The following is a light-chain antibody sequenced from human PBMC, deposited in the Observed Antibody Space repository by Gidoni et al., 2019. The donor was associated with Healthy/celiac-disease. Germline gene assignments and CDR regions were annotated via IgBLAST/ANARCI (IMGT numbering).Light chain of an antibody. Sequence: EIVLTQSPGTLSLSPGESATLSCRASQSVSSSYLAWYQQTPGQAPRLLIHGAYSRATGIPDRFSGSGSGTDFTLTISRLEPEDFAVYYCQQYGSSPPVYTFGQGTKLEIK. CDR1: QSVSSSY. J-gene: IGKJ2*01. V-gene: IGKV3-20*01. CDR2: GAY. CDR3: QQYGSSPPVYT.